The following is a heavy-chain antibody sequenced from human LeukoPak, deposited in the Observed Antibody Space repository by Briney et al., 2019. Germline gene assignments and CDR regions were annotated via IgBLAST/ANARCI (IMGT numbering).Heavy chain of an antibody. V-gene: IGHV3-30*04. J-gene: IGHJ6*04. D-gene: IGHD2-21*01. Sequence: GRSLRLSCAASGFTFSSYAMHWVRQAPGKGLEWVAVISYDGSNKYYADSVKGRFTISRDNSKYTLYLQMNSLRAEETAVYYCARAMGEDYYYGMDVWGKGTTVTVSS. CDR1: GFTFSSYA. CDR3: ARAMGEDYYYGMDV. CDR2: ISYDGSNK.